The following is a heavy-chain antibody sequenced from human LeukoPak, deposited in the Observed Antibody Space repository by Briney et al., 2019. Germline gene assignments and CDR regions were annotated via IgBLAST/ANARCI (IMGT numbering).Heavy chain of an antibody. D-gene: IGHD4-17*01. CDR2: INPNSGVT. CDR1: GYTFTGYY. Sequence: GASVKVSCKASGYTFTGYYMHWVRQAPGRGLEWMGWINPNSGVTDYAQKFQGRVTMTRDTSISTAYMEVSSLRSDDTAVYYCARDFGKAYGDKFDYWGQGTLVTVSS. J-gene: IGHJ4*02. CDR3: ARDFGKAYGDKFDY. V-gene: IGHV1-2*02.